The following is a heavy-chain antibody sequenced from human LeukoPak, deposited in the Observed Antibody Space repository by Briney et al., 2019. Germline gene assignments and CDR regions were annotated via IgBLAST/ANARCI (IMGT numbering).Heavy chain of an antibody. CDR2: IKEDGSDN. CDR1: GFTFSTYW. D-gene: IGHD4-17*01. Sequence: GGSPRLSCTASGFTFSTYWMSWVRQAPGKGLEWVANIKEDGSDNNYVDSVKGRFTISRDNAKNSLYLQMNSPRAEDTAVYYCAREIRTTVTTFDYWGQGTLVTVSS. V-gene: IGHV3-7*04. CDR3: AREIRTTVTTFDY. J-gene: IGHJ4*02.